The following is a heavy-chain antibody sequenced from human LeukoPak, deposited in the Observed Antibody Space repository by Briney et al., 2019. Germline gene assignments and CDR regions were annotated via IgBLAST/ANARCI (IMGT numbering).Heavy chain of an antibody. D-gene: IGHD1-26*01. CDR2: INPSGGST. CDR1: GYTFTSYY. V-gene: IGHV1-46*01. J-gene: IGHJ6*02. CDR3: ARARGSYQRYYYYYGMDV. Sequence: ASVRVSCKASGYTFTSYYMHWVRQAPGQGLEWMGIINPSGGSTSYAQKFQGRVTMTRDTSTSTVYMELSSLRSEDTAVYYCARARGSYQRYYYYYGMDVWGQGTTVTVSS.